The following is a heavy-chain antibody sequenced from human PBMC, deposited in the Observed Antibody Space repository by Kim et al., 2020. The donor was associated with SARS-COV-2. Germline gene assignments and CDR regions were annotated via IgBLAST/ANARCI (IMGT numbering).Heavy chain of an antibody. D-gene: IGHD3-22*01. CDR3: AGSSGYYRYYYYYMDV. CDR2: IYYSGST. J-gene: IGHJ6*03. CDR1: GGSISSYY. V-gene: IGHV4-59*01. Sequence: SETLSLTCTVSGGSISSYYWSWIRQPPGKGLEWIGYIYYSGSTNYNPSLKSRVTIEVDTSKNQFSLKLSSVTAADTAVYYCAGSSGYYRYYYYYMDVWGKGTTVTVSS.